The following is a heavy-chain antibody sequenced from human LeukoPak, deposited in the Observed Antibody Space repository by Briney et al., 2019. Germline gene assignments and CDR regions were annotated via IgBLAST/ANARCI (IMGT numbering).Heavy chain of an antibody. V-gene: IGHV3-30*18. J-gene: IGHJ4*02. CDR3: AKDVGFDY. Sequence: GGSLRLSCAASGFTFSSYGMHWVRQAPGKGLEWVAVISYDGSNKYYADSVKGRFTISRDNSKNTLYLQMNSLRAEDTAVYYCAKDVGFDYWGQGTLVTVSS. CDR2: ISYDGSNK. CDR1: GFTFSSYG.